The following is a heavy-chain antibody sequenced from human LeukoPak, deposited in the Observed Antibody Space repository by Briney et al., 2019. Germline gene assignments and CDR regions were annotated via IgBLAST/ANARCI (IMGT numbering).Heavy chain of an antibody. D-gene: IGHD2-15*01. Sequence: GGSLRLSCAASGFTFSSYWMSWVRQAPGKGLEWVANINQIESERYYVDFVKGRFTISRDNAKNSLYLQMNSLRVEDTAVYYCARAPESFCSGGTCRYYFHSWGQGTLVTVSS. CDR1: GFTFSSYW. J-gene: IGHJ4*02. CDR2: INQIESER. CDR3: ARAPESFCSGGTCRYYFHS. V-gene: IGHV3-7*03.